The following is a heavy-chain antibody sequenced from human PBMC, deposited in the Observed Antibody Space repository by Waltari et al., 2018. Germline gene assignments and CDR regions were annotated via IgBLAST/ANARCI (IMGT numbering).Heavy chain of an antibody. CDR3: ARGICSSTSCYYGYMDV. V-gene: IGHV3-48*04. J-gene: IGHJ6*03. D-gene: IGHD2-2*01. CDR1: GFTVDLYG. Sequence: EVHLVASGGAWGQPGGSLRLSCVASGFTVDLYGMNWVRQAPGKGLEWIALISDSSSTFYYANSVKGRFTVSRDNAKNSVFLQMNSLRAEDTATYYCARGICSSTSCYYGYMDVWGKGTTVSVSS. CDR2: ISDSSSTF.